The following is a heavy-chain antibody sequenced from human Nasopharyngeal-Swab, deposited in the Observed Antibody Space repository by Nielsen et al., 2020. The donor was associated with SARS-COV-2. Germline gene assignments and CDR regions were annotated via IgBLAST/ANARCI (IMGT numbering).Heavy chain of an antibody. CDR2: IYYSGST. V-gene: IGHV4-39*01. CDR3: ARRVARAPRHEGDYYYGMDV. D-gene: IGHD3-16*01. J-gene: IGHJ6*02. Sequence: RQAPGKGLEWIGSIYYSGSTYYNPSLKSRVTISGDTSKNQYSLKLSSVTAADTAVYYCARRVARAPRHEGDYYYGMDVWGQGTTVTVSS.